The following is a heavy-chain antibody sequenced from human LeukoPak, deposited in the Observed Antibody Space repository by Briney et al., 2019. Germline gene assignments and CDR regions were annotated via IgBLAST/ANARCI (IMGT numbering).Heavy chain of an antibody. V-gene: IGHV1-69*04. CDR1: GYTFTSYA. J-gene: IGHJ5*02. CDR3: ANGRLFGEDP. CDR2: IIPILGIA. Sequence: SVKVSCKASGYTFTSYAISWVRQAPGQGLEWMGRIIPILGIANYAQKFQGRVTITADKSTSTAYMELSSLRSEDTAVYYCANGRLFGEDPWGQGTLVTVSS. D-gene: IGHD3-3*01.